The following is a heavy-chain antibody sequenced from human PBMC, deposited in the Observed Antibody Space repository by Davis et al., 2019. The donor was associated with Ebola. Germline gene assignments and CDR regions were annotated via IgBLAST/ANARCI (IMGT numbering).Heavy chain of an antibody. CDR2: IYYRGIT. D-gene: IGHD3-3*01. Sequence: MPSETLSLTCTVSGGSIISSSSYWGWLRQPPRKGLEWIGSIYYRGITYYNPSLKSRVTISVDTSKNQFSLKLRSVTAADTAVYYCARQGWSGYSLRHWLDPWGRGTLVTVSS. J-gene: IGHJ5*02. V-gene: IGHV4-39*01. CDR1: GGSIISSSSY. CDR3: ARQGWSGYSLRHWLDP.